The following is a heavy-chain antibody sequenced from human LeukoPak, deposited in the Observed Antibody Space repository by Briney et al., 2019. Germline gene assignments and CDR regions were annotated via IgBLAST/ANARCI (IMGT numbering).Heavy chain of an antibody. Sequence: GGSLRLSCAASGFTFSSYAMHWVRQAPGKGLEWVAVISYDGSNKYYADSVKGRFTISRDNSKNTLYLQMNSLRAEDTAVYYCARDQGGVVPAAMPPYYHYYGMDVWGQGTTVTVSS. V-gene: IGHV3-30-3*01. CDR1: GFTFSSYA. CDR2: ISYDGSNK. CDR3: ARDQGGVVPAAMPPYYHYYGMDV. J-gene: IGHJ6*02. D-gene: IGHD2-2*01.